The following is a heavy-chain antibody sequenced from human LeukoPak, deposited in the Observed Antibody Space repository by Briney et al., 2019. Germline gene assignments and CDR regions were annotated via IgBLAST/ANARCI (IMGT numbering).Heavy chain of an antibody. CDR3: ARDSQEAGSFDY. D-gene: IGHD3-10*01. CDR1: GGSISSSNYY. V-gene: IGHV4-39*07. J-gene: IGHJ4*02. Sequence: SETLSLTCTVSGGSISSSNYYWGWIRQPPGKGLEWIGSIYYSGSTYYNPSLKSRVTISVDTSKNQFSLKMTSVTAADTAVYYCARDSQEAGSFDYWGQGTLVTVSS. CDR2: IYYSGST.